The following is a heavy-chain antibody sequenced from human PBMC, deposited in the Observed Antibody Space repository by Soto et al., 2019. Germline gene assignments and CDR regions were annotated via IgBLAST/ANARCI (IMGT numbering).Heavy chain of an antibody. Sequence: SETLSLTCTVSGGSISSGGYYWSWIRHHPGKGLEWIGYIYYSGTTSYNPSLKSRVTISVDTAKNQFSLKLSSVTAADTAVYYCARARGRLTTANWFDPWGQGTLVTVSS. V-gene: IGHV4-31*03. CDR3: ARARGRLTTANWFDP. J-gene: IGHJ5*02. D-gene: IGHD4-17*01. CDR2: IYYSGTT. CDR1: GGSISSGGYY.